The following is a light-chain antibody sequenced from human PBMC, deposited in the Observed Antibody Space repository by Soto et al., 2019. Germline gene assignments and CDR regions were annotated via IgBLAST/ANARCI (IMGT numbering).Light chain of an antibody. Sequence: LPQSPATLSVSAREIATLSRRASQSVSSNLAWYQQKPGQAPRLLIYGASSRATGIPDRFSGSGSGTDFTLTISRLEPEDFAVYYCQQYGSSLWTFGQGTKVDIK. CDR2: GAS. CDR3: QQYGSSLWT. J-gene: IGKJ1*01. V-gene: IGKV3-20*01. CDR1: QSVSSN.